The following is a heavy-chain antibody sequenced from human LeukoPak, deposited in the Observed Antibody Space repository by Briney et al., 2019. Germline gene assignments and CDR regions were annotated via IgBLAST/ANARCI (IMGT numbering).Heavy chain of an antibody. CDR3: ARGRTKHTIFGPAAGP. V-gene: IGHV4-34*01. CDR1: GGSFSGYY. Sequence: SETLSLTCAVYGGSFSGYYWSWIRQPPGKGLEWIGEINHSGSTNYNPPLKSRVTISVDTSKNQFSLELSSVTAADTAVYYCARGRTKHTIFGPAAGPWGQGTLVTVSS. J-gene: IGHJ5*02. CDR2: INHSGST. D-gene: IGHD3-3*01.